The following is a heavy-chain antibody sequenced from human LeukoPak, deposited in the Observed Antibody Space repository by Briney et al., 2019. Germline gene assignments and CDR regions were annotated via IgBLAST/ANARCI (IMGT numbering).Heavy chain of an antibody. CDR3: VRDGDYYDSSGSVRAFDI. J-gene: IGHJ3*02. CDR1: GGSISSYY. CDR2: IYTSGST. Sequence: PSETLSLTCTVSGGSISSYYWSWIRQPAGKGLEWIGRIYTSGSTNYNPSLKSRVTMSVDTSKNQFSLKLSSVTAADTAVYYCVRDGDYYDSSGSVRAFDIWGQGTMVTVSS. V-gene: IGHV4-4*07. D-gene: IGHD3-22*01.